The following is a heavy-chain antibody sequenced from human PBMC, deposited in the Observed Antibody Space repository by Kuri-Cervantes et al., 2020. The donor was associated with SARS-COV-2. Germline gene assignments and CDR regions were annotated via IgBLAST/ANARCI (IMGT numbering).Heavy chain of an antibody. Sequence: GESLKISCTGSGFTFGDYAMSWFRQAPGKGLEWVGFIRIIAYGATTEYAASVKGRFTISRDDSKTTAYLQMHSLKTEDTAVYYCTRGMTVDSYFDYWGQGTPVTVSS. J-gene: IGHJ4*02. D-gene: IGHD2-15*01. CDR3: TRGMTVDSYFDY. CDR1: GFTFGDYA. CDR2: IRIIAYGATT. V-gene: IGHV3-49*03.